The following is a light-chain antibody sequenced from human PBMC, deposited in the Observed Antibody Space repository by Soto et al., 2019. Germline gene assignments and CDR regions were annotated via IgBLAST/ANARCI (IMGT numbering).Light chain of an antibody. CDR2: DAS. Sequence: DIQMTQSPSTLSASVGDRVTITCRASQGISSWLAWYQQKPGKAPKLLIYDASSLESGVPSRFSGSGSGTDFTLTINSLQPDAFATYYCQQYDDYSRGTFGQGTKVEIK. J-gene: IGKJ1*01. CDR3: QQYDDYSRGT. CDR1: QGISSW. V-gene: IGKV1-5*01.